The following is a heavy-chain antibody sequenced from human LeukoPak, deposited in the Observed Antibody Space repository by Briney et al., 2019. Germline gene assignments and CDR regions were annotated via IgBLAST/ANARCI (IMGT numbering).Heavy chain of an antibody. D-gene: IGHD6-13*01. J-gene: IGHJ4*02. Sequence: GGSLRLSCAASGFTFSSYWMHWVRQAPGKGLVWVSRINIDGSTTNYADSVKGRFTISRDNAKNTLYLQMNSLRAEDTAVYYCAELDSSSPRYWGQGTLVTVSS. CDR2: INIDGSTT. CDR3: AELDSSSPRY. V-gene: IGHV3-74*01. CDR1: GFTFSSYW.